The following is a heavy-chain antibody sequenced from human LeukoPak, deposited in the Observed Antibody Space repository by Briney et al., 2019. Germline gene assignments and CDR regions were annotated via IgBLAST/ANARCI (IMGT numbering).Heavy chain of an antibody. Sequence: PSETLSLTCTVSGGSISSYYWSWIRQPPGKGLEWMGYIYYSGSTNYNPSLKSRGSISVDTSKNQFSLKLSSVTAADTAVDYCARGNTYYYDSSGYYDDNWFDPWGQGTLVTVSS. CDR2: IYYSGST. D-gene: IGHD3-22*01. V-gene: IGHV4-59*08. CDR1: GGSISSYY. CDR3: ARGNTYYYDSSGYYDDNWFDP. J-gene: IGHJ5*02.